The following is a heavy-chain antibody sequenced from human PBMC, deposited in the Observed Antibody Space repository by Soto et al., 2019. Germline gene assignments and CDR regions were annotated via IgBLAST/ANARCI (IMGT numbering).Heavy chain of an antibody. CDR3: AHELEWLVYDY. CDR2: IYWDDDK. CDR1: GFSLSTSGVG. D-gene: IGHD6-19*01. J-gene: IGHJ4*02. Sequence: QITFKESGPTLVKPTQTLTLTCTFSGFSLSTSGVGVGWIRQPPVKALECLALIYWDDDKRYSPSLKSRLTNTKDTAKTQGVPTTTNMDPVDTATYYCAHELEWLVYDYWGQGTLVTVSS. V-gene: IGHV2-5*02.